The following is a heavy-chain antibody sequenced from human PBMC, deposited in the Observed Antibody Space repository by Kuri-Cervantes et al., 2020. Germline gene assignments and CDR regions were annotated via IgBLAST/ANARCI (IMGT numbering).Heavy chain of an antibody. J-gene: IGHJ2*01. CDR1: GFNLITYS. CDR3: ARDVSVTASYPYWYFDL. D-gene: IGHD2-21*02. V-gene: IGHV3-48*02. Sequence: GESLKISCVASGFNLITYSMSWVRQAPGKGLEWVSYIDSGSYTMYYADSVKGRFTISRDNAKNSLFLQMSSLRDEDTAVYYCARDVSVTASYPYWYFDLWGRGTLVTVSS. CDR2: IDSGSYTM.